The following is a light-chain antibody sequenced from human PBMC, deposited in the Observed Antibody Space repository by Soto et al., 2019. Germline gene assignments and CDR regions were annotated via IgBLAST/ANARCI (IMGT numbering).Light chain of an antibody. CDR2: EDI. Sequence: QSALTQPPSASGSPGQSVTISCTGTSSDIGAYNYVSWYQQHPGKAPRLLIYEDIKRPSGVPDRFSGSKSGNSASLTVSGLQGEDEADYFCSSYAGSDNLVFGGGTKLTVL. J-gene: IGLJ3*02. CDR1: SSDIGAYNY. CDR3: SSYAGSDNLV. V-gene: IGLV2-8*01.